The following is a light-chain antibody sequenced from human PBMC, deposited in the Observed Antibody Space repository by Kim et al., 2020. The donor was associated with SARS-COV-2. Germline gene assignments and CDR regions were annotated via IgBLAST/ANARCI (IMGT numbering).Light chain of an antibody. CDR2: SNI. V-gene: IGLV1-44*01. CDR3: AAWDDSLNGVV. Sequence: QSVLTQPPSASGTPGQRVTISCSGSSSNIGTNTVNWYQQLPGTAPQLLIYSNIQRPSGVPDRFSGSKSGTSAALAISGLQSEDEADYYCAAWDDSLNGVVSGGGTQLTVL. J-gene: IGLJ2*01. CDR1: SSNIGTNT.